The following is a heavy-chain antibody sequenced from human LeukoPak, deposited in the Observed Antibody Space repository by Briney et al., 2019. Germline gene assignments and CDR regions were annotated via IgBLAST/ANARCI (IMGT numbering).Heavy chain of an antibody. CDR1: GGSISSSSYY. CDR2: IYYSGST. J-gene: IGHJ4*02. Sequence: SETLSLTCTVSGGSISSSSYYWGWIRQPPGKGLEWIGSIYYSGSTYYNPSLKSRVTISVDASKNQFSLKLSSVTASDTAVYYCARQGWFGELLSPLDYWGQGTLVTVSS. D-gene: IGHD3-10*01. CDR3: ARQGWFGELLSPLDY. V-gene: IGHV4-39*01.